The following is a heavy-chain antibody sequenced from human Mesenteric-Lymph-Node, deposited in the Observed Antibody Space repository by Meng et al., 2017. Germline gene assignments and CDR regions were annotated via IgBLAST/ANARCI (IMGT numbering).Heavy chain of an antibody. CDR1: GISFRRGA. CDR2: ISGNDTIT. J-gene: IGHJ4*02. V-gene: IGHV3-23*01. D-gene: IGHD6-19*01. CDR3: ATMDTTQNSGWYDLPYDN. Sequence: GESLKISCAASGISFRRGAMTWVRQAPGKGPEWVSNISGNDTITYYADAVKGRVTMSRDNSKSTIYLQMGSLQASDTAMYYCATMDTTQNSGWYDLPYDNWGQGTLVTVSS.